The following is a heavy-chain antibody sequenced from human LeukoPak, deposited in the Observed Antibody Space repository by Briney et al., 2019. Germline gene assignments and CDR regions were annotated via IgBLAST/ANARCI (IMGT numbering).Heavy chain of an antibody. CDR2: ISHDGSNK. J-gene: IGHJ3*02. D-gene: IGHD5-24*01. Sequence: GGSLRLSCAASGFTFSSYAMHWVRQAPGKGLEWVAVISHDGSNKYYAASVKGRFTISRDNSKNTLYLEMNSLRAEDTAVYYCARDKGWLQLRDAFDIWGQGTMVTVSS. V-gene: IGHV3-30*01. CDR3: ARDKGWLQLRDAFDI. CDR1: GFTFSSYA.